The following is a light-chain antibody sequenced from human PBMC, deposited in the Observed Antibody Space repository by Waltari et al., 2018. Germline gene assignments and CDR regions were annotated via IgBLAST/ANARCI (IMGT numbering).Light chain of an antibody. Sequence: EIVMTQSPDSLAVSLGERAALNCKSSRSVLYNSNNKNYLAWYQQKPRQPPKLLINWASSRESGVPDRFSGSGSGTDFTLTISSLQAEDVAVYYCQQYYSAPRTFGQGTKVEIK. CDR1: RSVLYNSNNKNY. J-gene: IGKJ1*01. V-gene: IGKV4-1*01. CDR2: WAS. CDR3: QQYYSAPRT.